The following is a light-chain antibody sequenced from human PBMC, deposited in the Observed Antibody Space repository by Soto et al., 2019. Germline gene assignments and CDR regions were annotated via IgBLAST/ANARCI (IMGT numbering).Light chain of an antibody. CDR2: STS. V-gene: IGKV3-15*01. Sequence: EVVMTQSPATLSVSPGERATLSCRASQSLSSNLAWYQQKPGQPPRLLIYSTSTRATGIPARFSGSGSGTEFSLTISNLQSEDFAVYYCQQYNNWPRTFGQGTKVEIK. J-gene: IGKJ1*01. CDR3: QQYNNWPRT. CDR1: QSLSSN.